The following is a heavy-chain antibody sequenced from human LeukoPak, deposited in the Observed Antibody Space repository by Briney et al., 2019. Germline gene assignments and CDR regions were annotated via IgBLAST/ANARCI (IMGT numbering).Heavy chain of an antibody. D-gene: IGHD4-17*01. CDR3: ARGVTTTKFYFFDY. V-gene: IGHV3-9*01. CDR2: INWKSDKM. CDR1: GFTFGDYA. J-gene: IGHJ4*02. Sequence: GGSLRLSCAASGFTFGDYAMHWVRQAPGKGLECVSGINWKSDKMGYADSVKGRFTISRDNAKNSLYLQMNSLRVEDTALYYCARGVTTTKFYFFDYWGQGTLVTVSS.